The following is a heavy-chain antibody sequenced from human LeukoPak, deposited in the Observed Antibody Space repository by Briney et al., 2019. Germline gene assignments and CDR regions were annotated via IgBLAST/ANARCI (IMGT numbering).Heavy chain of an antibody. CDR1: GFTFDDYG. CDR3: ARLVVPAAIRHYFDY. Sequence: PGGSLRLSCAASGFTFDDYGMSWVRQAPGKGLEWVSGINWNGGSTGYADSVKGRFTISRDNAKNSLYLQMNSLRAEDTALYYCARLVVPAAIRHYFDYWGQGTLVTVSS. CDR2: INWNGGST. J-gene: IGHJ4*02. D-gene: IGHD2-2*02. V-gene: IGHV3-20*04.